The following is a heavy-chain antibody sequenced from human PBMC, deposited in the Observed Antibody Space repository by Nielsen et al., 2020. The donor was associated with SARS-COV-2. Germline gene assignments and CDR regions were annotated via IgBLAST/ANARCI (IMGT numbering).Heavy chain of an antibody. CDR1: GFTFSGSA. D-gene: IGHD1-26*01. V-gene: IGHV3-9*01. Sequence: SLKISCAASGFTFSGSAMHWVRQAPGKGLEWVSGISWNSGSIGYADSVKGRFTISRDNAKNSLYLQMNSLRAEDTAVYYCARGYSGSYWYFDLWGRGTLVTVSS. J-gene: IGHJ2*01. CDR3: ARGYSGSYWYFDL. CDR2: ISWNSGSI.